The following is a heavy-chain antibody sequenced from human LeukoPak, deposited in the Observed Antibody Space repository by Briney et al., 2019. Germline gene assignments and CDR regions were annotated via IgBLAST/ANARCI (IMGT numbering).Heavy chain of an antibody. Sequence: ASVKVSCKVSGDTLTELSMHWVRQAPGKGLEWMGGFDPEDGETIYAQKFQGRVTMAEDTPTDTAYMELSSLRSEDTAVYYCATSRLTGGYYYYGMDVWGQGTTVTVSS. D-gene: IGHD3-9*01. CDR2: FDPEDGET. J-gene: IGHJ6*02. V-gene: IGHV1-24*01. CDR1: GDTLTELS. CDR3: ATSRLTGGYYYYGMDV.